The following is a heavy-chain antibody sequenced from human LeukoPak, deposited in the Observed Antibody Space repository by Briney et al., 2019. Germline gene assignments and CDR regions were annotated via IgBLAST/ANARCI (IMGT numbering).Heavy chain of an antibody. D-gene: IGHD1-26*01. CDR2: IYPDDSDT. Sequence: GESLKISCKGSGNSFTSYWIAWVRQMPGKGLEWMGLIYPDDSDTRYSPSFEGQVTISADKSISTAYLQWRSLRASDTAMYYCKIGLIAGAFDYWGQGTLVTVSS. CDR3: KIGLIAGAFDY. CDR1: GNSFTSYW. V-gene: IGHV5-51*01. J-gene: IGHJ4*02.